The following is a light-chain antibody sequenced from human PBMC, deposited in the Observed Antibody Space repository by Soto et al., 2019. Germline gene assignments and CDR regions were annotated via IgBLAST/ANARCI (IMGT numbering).Light chain of an antibody. CDR2: YGS. CDR3: QQRSNWLWT. J-gene: IGKJ4*01. Sequence: IVVTRSPATLSVSPGERVTFSCRASQGIRNHLAWYQHKPGQAPRLLISYGSAGATGIPARFSGSGSGTDFTLTISSLEPEDFAVYYCQQRSNWLWTFGGGTKVDIK. CDR1: QGIRNH. V-gene: IGKV3D-11*01.